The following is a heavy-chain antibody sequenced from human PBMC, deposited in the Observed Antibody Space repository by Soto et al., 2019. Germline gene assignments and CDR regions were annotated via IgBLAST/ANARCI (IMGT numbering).Heavy chain of an antibody. Sequence: QVQLVQSGADVKTPGASVRVSCKASGYTFTGYYVHWVREAPGQGLEWMGWINPETGGTSYAQKFQGRVTLSSDTPINTAYLELSRLRFDDAAVYFCARERYQVISDGMDVWGQGTTVTVSS. D-gene: IGHD2-2*01. J-gene: IGHJ6*02. CDR2: INPETGGT. CDR1: GYTFTGYY. CDR3: ARERYQVISDGMDV. V-gene: IGHV1-2*02.